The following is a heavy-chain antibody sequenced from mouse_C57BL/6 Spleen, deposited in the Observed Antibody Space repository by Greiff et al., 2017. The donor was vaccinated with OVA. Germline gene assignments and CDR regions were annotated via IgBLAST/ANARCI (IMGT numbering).Heavy chain of an antibody. V-gene: IGHV1-9*01. CDR1: GYTFTGYW. D-gene: IGHD4-1*01. CDR2: ILPGSGST. Sequence: QVQLQQSGAELMKPGASVKLSCKATGYTFTGYWIEWVKQRPGHGLEWIGEILPGSGSTNYNEKFKGKATFTADTSSNTASLQLSSLTTEDPAIYSCERGASNSGYAMATGGQGTSAPS. CDR3: ERGASNSGYAMAT. J-gene: IGHJ4*01.